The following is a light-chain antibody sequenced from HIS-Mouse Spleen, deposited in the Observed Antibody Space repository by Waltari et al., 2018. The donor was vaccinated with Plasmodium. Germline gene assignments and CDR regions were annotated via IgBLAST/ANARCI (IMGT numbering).Light chain of an antibody. J-gene: IGLJ3*02. V-gene: IGLV3-10*01. Sequence: GQTARITCSGDALPKKYAYWYQQKSGQAPVLVIYEDSKRPSGIPERFSGSSSGKMATLTISGAQVEDEADYYCYSTDSSGNHRVFGGGTKLTVL. CDR1: ALPKKY. CDR3: YSTDSSGNHRV. CDR2: EDS.